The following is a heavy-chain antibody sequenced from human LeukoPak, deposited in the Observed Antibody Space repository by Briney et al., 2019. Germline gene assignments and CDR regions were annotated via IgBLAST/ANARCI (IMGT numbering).Heavy chain of an antibody. D-gene: IGHD3-22*01. J-gene: IGHJ4*02. Sequence: GGTLRLSCAASGFTFSSYGMSWVRQAPEKGMEWVSYISSSCSTIYYADSVKGRFTISRDNAKNSLYLQMNSLRAEDTAVYYCARPGPYDRYYDYWGQGTLVTVSS. CDR1: GFTFSSYG. CDR2: ISSSCSTI. CDR3: ARPGPYDRYYDY. V-gene: IGHV3-48*04.